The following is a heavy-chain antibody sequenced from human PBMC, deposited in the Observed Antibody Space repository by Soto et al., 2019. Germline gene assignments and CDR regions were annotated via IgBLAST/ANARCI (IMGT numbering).Heavy chain of an antibody. CDR2: ISGSGGST. Sequence: EVQLLESGGGLVQPGGSLRLSCAASGFTFSSYAMSWVRQAPGKGLEWVSAISGSGGSTYYADSVKGRFTISRDNSKNTLYLQMNSLRAEDTAVYYCAKDRADIVVVAAARAFDYWGQGTLVTVSS. CDR1: GFTFSSYA. V-gene: IGHV3-23*01. CDR3: AKDRADIVVVAAARAFDY. D-gene: IGHD2-2*01. J-gene: IGHJ4*02.